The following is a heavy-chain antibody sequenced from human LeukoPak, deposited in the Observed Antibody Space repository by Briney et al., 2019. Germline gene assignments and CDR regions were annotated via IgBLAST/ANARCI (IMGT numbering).Heavy chain of an antibody. CDR3: ASHLTTVVTPFVY. J-gene: IGHJ4*02. Sequence: SSETLTLTCTVSGGSISSYYWSWIRQPPGKGLEWIGYIYYSGSTNYNPSLKSRVTISVDTSKNQFSLKLSSVTAADTAVYYCASHLTTVVTPFVYCGQGTLVTVSS. V-gene: IGHV4-59*01. CDR2: IYYSGST. D-gene: IGHD4-23*01. CDR1: GGSISSYY.